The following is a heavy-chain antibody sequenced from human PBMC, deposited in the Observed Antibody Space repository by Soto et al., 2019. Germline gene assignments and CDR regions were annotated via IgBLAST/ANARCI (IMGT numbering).Heavy chain of an antibody. V-gene: IGHV4-59*01. CDR2: IYYSGST. Sequence: ETLSLTCTVSGGSISSCYWSWIRQPPGKGLEWIGYIYYSGSTNYNPSLKSRVTISVDTSKNQFSLKLSSVTAADTAVYYCASGGYGSGSRKFDYRGQGTLVTVSS. J-gene: IGHJ4*02. CDR1: GGSISSCY. CDR3: ASGGYGSGSRKFDY. D-gene: IGHD3-10*01.